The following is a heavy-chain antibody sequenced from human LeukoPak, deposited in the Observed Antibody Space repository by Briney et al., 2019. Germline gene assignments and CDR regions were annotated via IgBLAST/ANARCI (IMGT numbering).Heavy chain of an antibody. D-gene: IGHD3-9*01. V-gene: IGHV4-59*01. CDR1: GGSISSYY. J-gene: IGHJ6*03. CDR2: IYYSGST. CDR3: ARVGMWTYYDILTGYCPPIDMDV. Sequence: SETLSLTCTVSGGSISSYYWSWIRQPPGKGLEWIGYIYYSGSTNYNPSLKSRVTISVDTSKNQFSLKLSSVTAADTAVYYCARVGMWTYYDILTGYCPPIDMDVWGKGTTVTVSS.